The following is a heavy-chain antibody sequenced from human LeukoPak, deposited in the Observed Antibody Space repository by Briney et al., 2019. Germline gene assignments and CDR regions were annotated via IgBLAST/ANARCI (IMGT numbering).Heavy chain of an antibody. D-gene: IGHD3-10*01. J-gene: IGHJ2*01. CDR3: VRVYYYGSGYFDL. V-gene: IGHV4-39*06. Sequence: SETLSLTCTVSGGSISSSSYYWGWIRQPPGKGLEWIGSIYYSGSTYYNPSLKSRVTISVDTSKNQFPLKLSSVTAADTAVYYCVRVYYYGSGYFDLWGRGTLVTVSS. CDR2: IYYSGST. CDR1: GGSISSSSYY.